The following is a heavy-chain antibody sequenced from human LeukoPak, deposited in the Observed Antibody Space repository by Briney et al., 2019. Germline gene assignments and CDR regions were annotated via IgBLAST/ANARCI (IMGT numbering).Heavy chain of an antibody. CDR3: ARLRYYGMDV. V-gene: IGHV3-48*04. J-gene: IGHJ6*02. CDR2: TSSSSSTI. CDR1: GFTFSSYD. Sequence: AGGSLRLSCAASGFTFSSYDMSWVRQAPGKGLEWVSYTSSSSSTIYYADSVKSRFTISRDNAKNSLYLQMNSLRAEDTAVYYCARLRYYGMDVWGQGTTVTVSS.